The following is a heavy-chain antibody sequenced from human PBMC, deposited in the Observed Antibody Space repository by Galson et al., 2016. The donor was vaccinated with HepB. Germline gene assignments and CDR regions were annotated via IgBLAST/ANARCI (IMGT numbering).Heavy chain of an antibody. Sequence: SLRLSCAASGFTLSTYAMHWVRQAPGKGLDWVAVISYDGNNKYYADSVKGRFTISRDNSKNTLYLQMNCLRAEDTAVYYCARDPWDCSGGTCYAIYYYYGMDVWGQGTTVTVSS. V-gene: IGHV3-30-3*01. CDR2: ISYDGNNK. D-gene: IGHD2-15*01. CDR1: GFTLSTYA. J-gene: IGHJ6*02. CDR3: ARDPWDCSGGTCYAIYYYYGMDV.